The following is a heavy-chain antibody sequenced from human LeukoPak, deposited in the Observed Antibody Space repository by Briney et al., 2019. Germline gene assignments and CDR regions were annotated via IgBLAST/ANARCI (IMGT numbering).Heavy chain of an antibody. Sequence: PGGSLRLSCVASGFTVNNNYMNWVRQGPGKGLEWVSVISSGGGTYYADSVTGRFTISRDNSKNILYLQMNSLRVEDTAVYYCGRDLIGTAASWDCWGQGTLVTVSS. CDR1: GFTVNNNY. CDR3: GRDLIGTAASWDC. V-gene: IGHV3-53*01. CDR2: ISSGGGT. J-gene: IGHJ4*02. D-gene: IGHD6-25*01.